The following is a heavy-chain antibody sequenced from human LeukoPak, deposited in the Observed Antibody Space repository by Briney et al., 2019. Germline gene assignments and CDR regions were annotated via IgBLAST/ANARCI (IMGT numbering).Heavy chain of an antibody. D-gene: IGHD4-23*01. V-gene: IGHV3-73*01. CDR3: TRHPYRGNDY. J-gene: IGHJ4*02. CDR1: GFTFSGSA. CDR2: IRSKANSYAT. Sequence: GGSLRLSCAASGFTFSGSAMHWVRQASGKGLEWVGRIRSKANSYATAYAASVKGRFAISRDDSKNTAYLQMNSLKTEDTAVYYCTRHPYRGNDYWGQGTLVTVSS.